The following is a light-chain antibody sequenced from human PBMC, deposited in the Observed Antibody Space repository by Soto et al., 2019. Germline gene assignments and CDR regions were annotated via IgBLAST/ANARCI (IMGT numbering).Light chain of an antibody. V-gene: IGKV1-39*01. CDR3: QQSYSTPLT. J-gene: IGKJ4*01. CDR1: QSISSY. Sequence: DIQMTQSPSSLSASVGDRVTITCRASQSISSYLNWFQQKPGKAPKLLISVASSLQSGVPSRFSGSGSGTDFTLTISSLQPEDFATYYCQQSYSTPLTFGGGTKVEIK. CDR2: VAS.